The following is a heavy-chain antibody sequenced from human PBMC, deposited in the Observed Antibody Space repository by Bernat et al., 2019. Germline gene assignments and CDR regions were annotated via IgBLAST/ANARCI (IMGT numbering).Heavy chain of an antibody. V-gene: IGHV1-69*02. CDR2: IIPILGIA. CDR1: GGTFSSYT. CDR3: ARGISGYSYGYSDY. Sequence: QVQLVQSGAEVKKPGSSVKVSCKASGGTFSSYTISWVRQAPGQGLEWMGRIIPILGIANYAQKFRGRVTITADKSTSTAYMELSSLRSEDTAVYYCARGISGYSYGYSDYWGQGTLVTVSS. J-gene: IGHJ4*02. D-gene: IGHD5-18*01.